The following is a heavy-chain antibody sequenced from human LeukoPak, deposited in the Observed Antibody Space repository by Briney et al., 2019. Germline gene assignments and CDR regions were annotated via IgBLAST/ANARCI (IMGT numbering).Heavy chain of an antibody. CDR2: TYYRSKWYN. CDR1: GDSFSSNSAA. D-gene: IGHD3-22*01. Sequence: SQTLSLTCAISGDSFSSNSAAWNWIRQSPSRGLEWLGRTYYRSKWYNDYAVSVKSRITINPDTSKNQFSLQLNSVTLEDTAVYYCARLDYYDSSGYYYGLWFDPWGQGTLVTVSS. J-gene: IGHJ5*02. V-gene: IGHV6-1*01. CDR3: ARLDYYDSSGYYYGLWFDP.